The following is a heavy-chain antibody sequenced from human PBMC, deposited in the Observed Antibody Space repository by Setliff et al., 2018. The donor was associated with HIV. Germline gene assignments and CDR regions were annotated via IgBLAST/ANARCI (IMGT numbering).Heavy chain of an antibody. CDR1: GYTFTDYY. J-gene: IGHJ3*02. Sequence: ASVKVSCKASGYTFTDYYIHWVRQAPGQGLEWMGRINPKSGGTNYVQKFQGRVTMTRDTSINTAYLELSRLRSDDTAVYYCARDQTPLDAFDIWGQGTMVTVSS. CDR3: ARDQTPLDAFDI. V-gene: IGHV1-2*06. CDR2: INPKSGGT. D-gene: IGHD2-15*01.